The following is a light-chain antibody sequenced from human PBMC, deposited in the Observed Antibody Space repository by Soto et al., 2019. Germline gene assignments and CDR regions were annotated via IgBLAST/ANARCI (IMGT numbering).Light chain of an antibody. CDR1: QSISNH. CDR2: GAS. Sequence: EIVMTQSPVTLSVSPGERATLSCRASQSISNHLAWYQQKPGQPPRLLIYGASTRATGIPATFSGSGSGTEFTLTISSLQSEDFAVYYCQQYNNWPPRTFGQGTKLEIK. CDR3: QQYNNWPPRT. J-gene: IGKJ2*01. V-gene: IGKV3-15*01.